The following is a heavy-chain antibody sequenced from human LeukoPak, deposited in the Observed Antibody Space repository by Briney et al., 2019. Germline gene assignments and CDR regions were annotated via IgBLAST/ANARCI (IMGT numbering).Heavy chain of an antibody. J-gene: IGHJ3*02. D-gene: IGHD3-22*01. V-gene: IGHV4-39*01. Sequence: PSETLSLTCTVSGGSISSSSYYWGWIRQPPGKGLEWIGSIYYSGSTYYNPSLKSRVTISADTSKNQFPLKLSSVSAADTAVYHCASLAYNYHSSGYYAPEVPHAFDIWGQGTMVTVSS. CDR1: GGSISSSSYY. CDR3: ASLAYNYHSSGYYAPEVPHAFDI. CDR2: IYYSGST.